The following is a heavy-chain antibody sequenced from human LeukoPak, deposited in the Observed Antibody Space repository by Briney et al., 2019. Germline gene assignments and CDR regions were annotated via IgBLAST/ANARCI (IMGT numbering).Heavy chain of an antibody. D-gene: IGHD5-18*01. CDR2: ISYDGPNK. V-gene: IGHV3-30*18. CDR1: GFTFNSYG. CDR3: AKEKLPRGYSFLTDY. J-gene: IGHJ4*02. Sequence: GRSLRLSCAASGFTFNSYGMHWVRQAPGKGLEWVAVISYDGPNKYYADSVKGRFTISRDDSKSTLYLQMNSLRPEDTAVYYCAKEKLPRGYSFLTDYWGQGTLVTVSS.